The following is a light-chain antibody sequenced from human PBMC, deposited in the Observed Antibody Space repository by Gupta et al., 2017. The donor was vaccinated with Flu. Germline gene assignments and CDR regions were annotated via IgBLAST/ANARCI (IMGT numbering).Light chain of an antibody. J-gene: IGLJ2*01. Sequence: RGTISCSGTSSKVGSNYVYWYHPLPAAAPNRLRYNNSRRRSGVPDRFSGSKSGTSASLATTGLQAEDEADYFWATWDASRSGRVFGGGTKLTVL. V-gene: IGLV1-47*02. CDR3: ATWDASRSGRV. CDR1: SSKVGSNY. CDR2: NNS.